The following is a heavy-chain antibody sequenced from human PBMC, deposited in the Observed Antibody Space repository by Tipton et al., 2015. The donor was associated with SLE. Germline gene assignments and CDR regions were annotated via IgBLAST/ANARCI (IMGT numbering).Heavy chain of an antibody. J-gene: IGHJ4*02. CDR2: IYYSGNP. V-gene: IGHV4-39*07. CDR1: GGSISSSSEY. D-gene: IGHD1-1*01. Sequence: TLSLTCTVSGGSISSSSEYWGWIRQPPGKGLEWIGVIYYSGNPYYNPSLKSRVTISLDTPKNQFSLRLTSVTAADTAVFYCARSYVLERRRYFDYWGQGALVTVSS. CDR3: ARSYVLERRRYFDY.